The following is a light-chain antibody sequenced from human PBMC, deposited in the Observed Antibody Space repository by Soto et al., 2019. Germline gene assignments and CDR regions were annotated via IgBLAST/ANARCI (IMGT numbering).Light chain of an antibody. CDR2: GAS. Sequence: EIVLTQSPGTLSLSPGERATLSCRASQSVSSSYLAWYQQKPGQAPRLLIYGASGRATGIPDRFSGSGSGTDFTLTISRVEPEDFAVYYCQQYGSSSLTFGGGTKVEIK. V-gene: IGKV3-20*01. CDR1: QSVSSSY. J-gene: IGKJ4*01. CDR3: QQYGSSSLT.